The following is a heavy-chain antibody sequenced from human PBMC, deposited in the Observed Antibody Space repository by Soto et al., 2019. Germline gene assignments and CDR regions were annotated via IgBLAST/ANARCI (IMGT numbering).Heavy chain of an antibody. CDR3: ARDQADYDYIRGSSATDY. CDR1: GYTFTSYG. J-gene: IGHJ4*02. Sequence: ASVKVSCKASGYTFTSYGISWVRQAPGQGLERMGWISAYNGNTNYAQKLQGRVTMTTDTSTSTAYMELRSLRSDDTAVYYCARDQADYDYIRGSSATDYWGQGALVTVSS. V-gene: IGHV1-18*01. D-gene: IGHD3-16*01. CDR2: ISAYNGNT.